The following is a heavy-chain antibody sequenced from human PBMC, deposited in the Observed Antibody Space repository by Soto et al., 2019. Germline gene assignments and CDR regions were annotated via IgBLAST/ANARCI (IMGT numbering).Heavy chain of an antibody. Sequence: GGSLRLSCAASGFTFNNYAMSWVRLAPGKGLEWVSGISSSGGSTYYADSVKGRFTISRDNSKNTLSLQMNSLRAEDTALYYCAKDHNGDYVGGFEMCGQGTKVIVSS. CDR1: GFTFNNYA. J-gene: IGHJ3*02. CDR2: ISSSGGST. D-gene: IGHD4-17*01. CDR3: AKDHNGDYVGGFEM. V-gene: IGHV3-23*01.